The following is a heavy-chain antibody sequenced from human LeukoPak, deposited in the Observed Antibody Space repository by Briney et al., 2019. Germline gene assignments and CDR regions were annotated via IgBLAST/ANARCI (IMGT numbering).Heavy chain of an antibody. V-gene: IGHV4-31*03. CDR2: IYYSGST. CDR1: GGSISSGGYY. Sequence: SETLSLTCTVSGGSISSGGYYWSWIRQHPGKGLEWIGYIYYSGSTYYNPSLKSRVTISVDTSKNLFSLKLSSVTAADTAVYYCARDSARSIAADWGFDPWGQGTLVTVSS. J-gene: IGHJ5*02. CDR3: ARDSARSIAADWGFDP. D-gene: IGHD6-6*01.